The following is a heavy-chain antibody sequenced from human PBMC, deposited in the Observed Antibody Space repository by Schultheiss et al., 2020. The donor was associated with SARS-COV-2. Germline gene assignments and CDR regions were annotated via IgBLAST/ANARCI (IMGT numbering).Heavy chain of an antibody. Sequence: SETLSLTCTVSGGSISSSSYYWGWIRQPPGKGLEWIGYIYYSGSTNYNPSLKSRVTISVDTSKNQFSLKLSSVTAADTAVYYCARASGSYVADYWGQGTLVTVSS. CDR2: IYYSGST. D-gene: IGHD1-26*01. CDR3: ARASGSYVADY. J-gene: IGHJ4*02. CDR1: GGSISSSSYY. V-gene: IGHV4-61*05.